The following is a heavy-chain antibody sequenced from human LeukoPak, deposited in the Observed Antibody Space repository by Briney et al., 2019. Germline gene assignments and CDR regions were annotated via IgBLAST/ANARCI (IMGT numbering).Heavy chain of an antibody. CDR2: MNPNSGNT. J-gene: IGHJ6*02. Sequence: ASVKVSCKASGYTFTSYDINWVRQATGQGLEWMGWMNPNSGNTGYAQKFQGRVTMTRNSSITTAYMEMSSLGSEDTAVYYCARTESSGYYDIGMEVCGQGATVTVSS. CDR3: ARTESSGYYDIGMEV. CDR1: GYTFTSYD. D-gene: IGHD3-9*01. V-gene: IGHV1-8*01.